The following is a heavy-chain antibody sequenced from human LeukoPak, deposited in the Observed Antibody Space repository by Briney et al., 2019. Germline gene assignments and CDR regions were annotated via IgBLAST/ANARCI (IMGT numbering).Heavy chain of an antibody. D-gene: IGHD1-20*01. CDR2: IYHTGST. Sequence: SETPSLTCGVSGYSISRGYYWAWIRQPPGKGLEWIGTIYHTGSTYYNPSLESRVTISVDTSKNEFSLNLNSVTAADTAVYYCARAGWIITSGIDYWGQGALVTVSS. CDR3: ARAGWIITSGIDY. J-gene: IGHJ4*02. CDR1: GYSISRGYY. V-gene: IGHV4-38-2*01.